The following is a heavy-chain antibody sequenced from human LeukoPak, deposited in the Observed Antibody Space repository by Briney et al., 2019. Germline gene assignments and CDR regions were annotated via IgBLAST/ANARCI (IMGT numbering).Heavy chain of an antibody. J-gene: IGHJ4*02. D-gene: IGHD6-13*01. Sequence: SETLSLTCAVYGGSFSGYYWSWIRQPPGKGLEWIGEINHSGSTNYNPSLKSRVTISVDTSKNQFSLKLSSVTAADTAVYYCARRGYSSIREKRYFDYWGQGTLVTVSS. CDR1: GGSFSGYY. CDR2: INHSGST. CDR3: ARRGYSSIREKRYFDY. V-gene: IGHV4-34*01.